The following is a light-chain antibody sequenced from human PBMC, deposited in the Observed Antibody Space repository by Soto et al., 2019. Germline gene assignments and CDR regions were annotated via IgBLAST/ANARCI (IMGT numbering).Light chain of an antibody. CDR2: DAS. CDR3: QQLNSYPLT. V-gene: IGKV1-9*01. CDR1: QGIMSF. Sequence: QLTQSPSSLSASVGDRVTITCRASQGIMSFLAWYQQSPGQAPKLLIYDASTLQTGVPSRFSGSGSGTEFTLTISSLQPEDFASYYCQQLNSYPLTFGGGTKIEIK. J-gene: IGKJ4*01.